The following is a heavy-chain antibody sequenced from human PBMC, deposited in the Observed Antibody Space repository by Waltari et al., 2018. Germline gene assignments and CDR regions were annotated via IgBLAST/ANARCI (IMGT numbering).Heavy chain of an antibody. V-gene: IGHV1-69*04. CDR1: GGTFRSYA. Sequence: QVQLVQSGAAVTKPGSSVTVSCKASGGTFRSYAISWVRQAPVQGLEWMGGIIPILGIANYAQKFQGRVTITADESTSTAYMGLSSLRAEDTAVYEWAGVPGIAAAGACDIWGQGTMVTVSS. D-gene: IGHD6-13*01. J-gene: IGHJ3*02. CDR3: AGVPGIAAAGACDI. CDR2: IIPILGIA.